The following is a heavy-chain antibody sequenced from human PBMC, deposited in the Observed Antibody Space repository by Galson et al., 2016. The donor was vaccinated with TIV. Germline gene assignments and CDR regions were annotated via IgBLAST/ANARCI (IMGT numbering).Heavy chain of an antibody. CDR1: GGSLSPYY. Sequence: LSLTCTVSGGSLSPYYWTWIRQPPGTGLEWIGYMYYNGNTKYNPSLGSRITISVDMSTQKISLTLNSVTAADTAVYYCARDGWVSVTPYGMDVWGQGTTVTVSS. CDR2: MYYNGNT. J-gene: IGHJ6*02. CDR3: ARDGWVSVTPYGMDV. D-gene: IGHD2-2*03. V-gene: IGHV4-59*01.